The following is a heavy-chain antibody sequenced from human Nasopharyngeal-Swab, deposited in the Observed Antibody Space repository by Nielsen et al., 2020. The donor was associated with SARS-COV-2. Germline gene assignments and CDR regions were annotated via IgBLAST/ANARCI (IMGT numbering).Heavy chain of an antibody. V-gene: IGHV1-46*01. CDR1: GYTFTHYY. CDR3: ARGYYTSGTFYNDAFDI. CDR2: INPSGGRT. Sequence: ASVKVSCKASGYTFTHYYIHWVRQAAGQGLEWMGFINPSGGRTDYAQKFQGRLTMTRDTSTNKVYMDLSSLRSEDTAIYYCARGYYTSGTFYNDAFDIWGPGTGSPSPQ. J-gene: IGHJ3*02. D-gene: IGHD3-10*01.